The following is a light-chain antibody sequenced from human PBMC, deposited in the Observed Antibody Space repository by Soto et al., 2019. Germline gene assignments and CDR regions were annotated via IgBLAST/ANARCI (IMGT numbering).Light chain of an antibody. CDR1: QSVASN. V-gene: IGKV3-11*01. J-gene: IGKJ3*01. CDR3: QQRSNWPPFT. CDR2: GAS. Sequence: EIVMTQSPASLSVSPGDGATLSCRASQSVASNVAWYQQKPGQGPRLLIHGASTRAVGVPARFSGSGSGTDFTLTISSLEPEDFAVYYCQQRSNWPPFTFGPGTKVDIK.